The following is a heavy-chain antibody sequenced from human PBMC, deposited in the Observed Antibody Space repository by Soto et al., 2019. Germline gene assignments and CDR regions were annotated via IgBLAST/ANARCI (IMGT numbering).Heavy chain of an antibody. J-gene: IGHJ4*02. CDR3: ARFPHGDYFDY. D-gene: IGHD4-17*01. Sequence: PGGSLRLSCAASGFTFSSYSMNWVRQAPGKGLEWVSYISGSSSTIYYADSVKGRFTISRDNAKNSLYLQMNSLRAEDTAVYYCARFPHGDYFDYWGQGTLVTVS. CDR1: GFTFSSYS. V-gene: IGHV3-48*01. CDR2: ISGSSSTI.